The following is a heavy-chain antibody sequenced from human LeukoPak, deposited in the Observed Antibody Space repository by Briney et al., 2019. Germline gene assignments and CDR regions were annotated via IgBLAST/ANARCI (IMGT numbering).Heavy chain of an antibody. Sequence: PGGSLRLSCAASGFTFSDYYMSWIRQAPGKGLEWVSYISSSGSTIYYADSVKGRFTISRDNAKNSLYLQMNSLRAEDTALYYCARVFLYDIPRPVYFDYWGQGTLVTVSS. V-gene: IGHV3-11*01. CDR2: ISSSGSTI. CDR3: ARVFLYDIPRPVYFDY. CDR1: GFTFSDYY. J-gene: IGHJ4*02. D-gene: IGHD3-9*01.